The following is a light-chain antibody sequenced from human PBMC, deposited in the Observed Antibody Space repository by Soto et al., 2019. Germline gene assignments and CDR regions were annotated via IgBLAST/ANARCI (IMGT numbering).Light chain of an antibody. CDR1: QSVSSY. Sequence: EIVLTQSPATLSLSPGERATLSCRASQSVSSYLAWYQQKPGQAPRLLIYDASNRATGIPARFSGSGSGTDFTLTISSLEPEDFAVYYCQQRGIWPITFGGGTEVEIK. J-gene: IGKJ4*01. V-gene: IGKV3-11*01. CDR2: DAS. CDR3: QQRGIWPIT.